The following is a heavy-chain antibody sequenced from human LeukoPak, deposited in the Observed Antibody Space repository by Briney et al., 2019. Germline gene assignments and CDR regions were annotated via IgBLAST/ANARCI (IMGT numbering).Heavy chain of an antibody. Sequence: GGSLRLSCAASGFTFSSYAMSWVRQAPGKGLEWVSAISGSGGSTYYADSVKGRFTISRDNSKNTLYLQMNSLRAEDTAVYYCAKSEKHYYGSGSYYSYWGQGTLVTVSS. V-gene: IGHV3-23*01. CDR3: AKSEKHYYGSGSYYSY. CDR2: ISGSGGST. D-gene: IGHD3-10*01. CDR1: GFTFSSYA. J-gene: IGHJ4*02.